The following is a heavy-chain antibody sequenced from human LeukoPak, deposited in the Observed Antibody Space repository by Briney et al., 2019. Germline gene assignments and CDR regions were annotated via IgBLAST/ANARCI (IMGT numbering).Heavy chain of an antibody. D-gene: IGHD1-26*01. CDR3: AKARVGPIRGGFDY. J-gene: IGHJ4*02. CDR2: ITGSGGST. CDR1: AFTFTTAA. V-gene: IGHV3-23*01. Sequence: PGRSLRLAWAAAAFTFTTAATSWVRHAPGKWLECHSAITGSGGSTYYADCVTGRLTIYTDTSNNTMYIQMTSLRAEDTAVYYCAKARVGPIRGGFDYWGQGTLVTVSS.